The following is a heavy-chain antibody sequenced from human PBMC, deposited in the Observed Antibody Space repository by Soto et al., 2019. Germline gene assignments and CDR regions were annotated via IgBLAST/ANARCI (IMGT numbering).Heavy chain of an antibody. V-gene: IGHV3-74*01. J-gene: IGHJ6*02. Sequence: EVLLVESGGGLVQPGGSVRLSCAASGFTSSTYWMHWVRQAPGKGLVWVSQINGDGSSTHYADSVKGRFTISRDNAKNTLYLQMNSLRAEDTAIYYCGRGLLTAVGMDIWGQGTTVTVSS. CDR2: INGDGSST. CDR3: GRGLLTAVGMDI. CDR1: GFTSSTYW. D-gene: IGHD3-10*01.